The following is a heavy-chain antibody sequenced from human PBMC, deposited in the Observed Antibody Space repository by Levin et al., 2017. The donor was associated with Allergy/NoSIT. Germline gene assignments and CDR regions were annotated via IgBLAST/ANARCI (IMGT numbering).Heavy chain of an antibody. Sequence: NAGGSLRLSCTVSGGSISSSSYYWGWIRQPPGKGLEWIGSIYYSGSTYYNPSLKSRVTISVDTSKNQFSLKLSSVTAADTAVYYCARVARWLQSYYFDYWGQGTLVTVSS. V-gene: IGHV4-39*07. D-gene: IGHD5-24*01. CDR3: ARVARWLQSYYFDY. J-gene: IGHJ4*02. CDR2: IYYSGST. CDR1: GGSISSSSYY.